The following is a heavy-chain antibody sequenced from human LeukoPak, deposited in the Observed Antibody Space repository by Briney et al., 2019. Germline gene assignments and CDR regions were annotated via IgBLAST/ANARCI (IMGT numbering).Heavy chain of an antibody. J-gene: IGHJ3*02. CDR2: IWYDGSNK. D-gene: IGHD2-21*02. Sequence: PGRSLRLSCAASGFTFSSYGMHWVRQAPGKGLEGVAVIWYDGSNKYYADSVKGRFTISRDNSKNTLYLQMNSLRAEDTAVYYCARDPCGGDCYAFDIWGQGTMVTVSS. CDR3: ARDPCGGDCYAFDI. V-gene: IGHV3-33*01. CDR1: GFTFSSYG.